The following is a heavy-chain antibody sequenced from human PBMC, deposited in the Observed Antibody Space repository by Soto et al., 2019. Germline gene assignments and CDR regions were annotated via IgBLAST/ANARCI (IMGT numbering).Heavy chain of an antibody. CDR2: LYCDDDE. Sequence: QITLNESGPTLVKPTQTLTLTCTFSGFSLSTRGVGVGWIRQPPGKALEWLALLYCDDDECYSPSLMSRLTITKDTSKNHVFLTMTNMDPVDTATYYCTHRPRGFTYYIDYWGQGPLVTLPS. D-gene: IGHD2-15*01. CDR1: GFSLSTRGVG. CDR3: THRPRGFTYYIDY. V-gene: IGHV2-5*02. J-gene: IGHJ4*02.